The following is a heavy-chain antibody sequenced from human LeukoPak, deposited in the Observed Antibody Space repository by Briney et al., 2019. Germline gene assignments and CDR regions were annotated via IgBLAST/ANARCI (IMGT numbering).Heavy chain of an antibody. CDR1: GGSICSGSSC. D-gene: IGHD5-24*01. CDR3: ASWPLSVVMAILFNY. CDR2: IDDSGGN. Sequence: SATLSLSCTLSGGSICSGSSCWRWIRQQPGECLGSMGCIDDSGGNYYNASLQSRVSISVDTSENQCSLKLSSVPAAATAVYYCASWPLSVVMAILFNYWGQGTLVTVS. J-gene: IGHJ4*02. V-gene: IGHV4-31*03.